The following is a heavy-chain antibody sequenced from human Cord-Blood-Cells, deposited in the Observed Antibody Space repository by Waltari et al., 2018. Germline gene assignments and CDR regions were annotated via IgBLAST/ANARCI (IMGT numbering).Heavy chain of an antibody. V-gene: IGHV1-46*01. J-gene: IGHJ4*02. Sequence: QVQLVQSGAEVKKPGASVKVSCKASGYTFTSYYMHWVRQAPGQGLEWMGIINPSGGSTSYAQKFQGRVTMTRDTSTSTVYMGLSSLRSEDTAVYYWARDRGVRGVILDYWGQGTLVTVSS. CDR2: INPSGGST. CDR1: GYTFTSYY. D-gene: IGHD3-10*01. CDR3: ARDRGVRGVILDY.